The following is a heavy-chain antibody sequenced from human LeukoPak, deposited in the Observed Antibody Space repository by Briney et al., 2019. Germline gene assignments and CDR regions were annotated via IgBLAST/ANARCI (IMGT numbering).Heavy chain of an antibody. CDR2: INHSGST. Sequence: PSETLSLTCAVYGGSFSGYYWSWIRQPPGKGLEWIGEINHSGSTNYNPSLKSRVTISVDTSKNQFSLKLSSVTAADTAVYYCARGSSSSWYSRFDYWGQETLVTVSS. V-gene: IGHV4-34*01. CDR1: GGSFSGYY. J-gene: IGHJ4*02. CDR3: ARGSSSSWYSRFDY. D-gene: IGHD6-13*01.